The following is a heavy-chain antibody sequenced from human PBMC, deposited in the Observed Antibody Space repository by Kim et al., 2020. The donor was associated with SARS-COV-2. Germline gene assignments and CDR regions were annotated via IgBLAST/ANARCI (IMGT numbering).Heavy chain of an antibody. CDR1: GGSISSSSYY. CDR2: IYYSGST. Sequence: SETLSLTCTVSGGSISSSSYYWGWIRQPPGKGLEWIGSIYYSGSTYYNPSLKSRVTISVDTSKNQFSLKLSSVTAADTAVYYCARTVVVRAFDIWGQGT. J-gene: IGHJ3*02. D-gene: IGHD2-21*01. CDR3: ARTVVVRAFDI. V-gene: IGHV4-39*07.